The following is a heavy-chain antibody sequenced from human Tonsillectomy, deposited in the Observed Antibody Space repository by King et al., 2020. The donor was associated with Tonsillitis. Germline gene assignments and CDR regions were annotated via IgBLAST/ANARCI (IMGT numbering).Heavy chain of an antibody. CDR1: GFTFSSYA. D-gene: IGHD3-10*01. Sequence: EVQLVESGGGLVQPGGSLRLSCAASGFTFSSYAMSWVRQAPGKGLEWVSAIGGSGGSTYSADPVKGRFTISRDNSKNTLYLQMNSLRAEDTALYYCAKDRGIIYNYYFDYWGQGTLVTVSS. CDR2: IGGSGGST. J-gene: IGHJ4*02. CDR3: AKDRGIIYNYYFDY. V-gene: IGHV3-23*04.